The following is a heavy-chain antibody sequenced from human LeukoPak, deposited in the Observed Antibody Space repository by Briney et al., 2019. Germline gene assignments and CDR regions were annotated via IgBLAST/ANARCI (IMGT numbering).Heavy chain of an antibody. V-gene: IGHV1-46*01. D-gene: IGHD3-22*01. J-gene: IGHJ4*02. CDR3: ARDHYERDSSGHYGGGFDY. CDR2: INPSGGSP. CDR1: GYTFTSYY. Sequence: GASVKVSCKASGYTFTSYYLHWVRQAPGQGLEWMGIINPSGGSPTYAQKIQGRVTMTRDTSTSAVYMELSSLTSEDTAVYYCARDHYERDSSGHYGGGFDYWGQGTLVAVSS.